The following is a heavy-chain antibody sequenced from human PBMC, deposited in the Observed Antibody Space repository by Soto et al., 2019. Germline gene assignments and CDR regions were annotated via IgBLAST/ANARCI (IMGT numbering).Heavy chain of an antibody. Sequence: ASVKVSCKTSGYTCSTSGISWVRQAPGQGLEWVGWIRPDNGNRKSAQRRQGRVTLTTDTSASTAYMELRSLTSDDTAMYYCARDTESNRYNDWGQGTLVTVSS. CDR1: GYTCSTSG. CDR3: ARDTESNRYND. D-gene: IGHD1-20*01. V-gene: IGHV1-18*01. CDR2: IRPDNGNR. J-gene: IGHJ4*02.